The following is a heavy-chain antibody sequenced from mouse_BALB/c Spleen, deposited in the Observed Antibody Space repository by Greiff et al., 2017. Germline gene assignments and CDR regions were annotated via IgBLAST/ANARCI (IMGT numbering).Heavy chain of an antibody. V-gene: IGHV1-14*01. CDR3: ARSGTAGPFAY. D-gene: IGHD1-3*01. J-gene: IGHJ3*01. Sequence: EVQLQQSGPELVKPGASVKMSCKASGYTFTSYVMHWVKQKPGQGLEWIGYINPYNDGTKYNEKFKGKATLTSDKSSSTAYMELSSLTSEDSAVYYCARSGTAGPFAYWGQGTLVTVSA. CDR1: GYTFTSYV. CDR2: INPYNDGT.